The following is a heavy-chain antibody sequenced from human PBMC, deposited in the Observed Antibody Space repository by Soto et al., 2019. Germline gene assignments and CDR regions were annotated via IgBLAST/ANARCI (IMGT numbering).Heavy chain of an antibody. CDR3: ARTTAMGHYYYYGKDV. D-gene: IGHD5-18*01. CDR2: ISYDGSNK. J-gene: IGHJ6*02. V-gene: IGHV3-30-3*01. Sequence: QVQLVESGGGVVQPGRSLRLSCAASGFTFSSYAMHWVRQAPGKGLEWVAVISYDGSNKYYADSVKGRFTISRDNSKNTLYLQMNSLRAEDTAVYYCARTTAMGHYYYYGKDVWGQGTTVTVSS. CDR1: GFTFSSYA.